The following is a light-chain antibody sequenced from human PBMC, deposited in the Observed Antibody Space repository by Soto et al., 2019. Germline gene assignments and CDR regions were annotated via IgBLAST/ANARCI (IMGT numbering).Light chain of an antibody. J-gene: IGKJ1*01. V-gene: IGKV1-5*03. CDR2: KAS. CDR3: QHYNSYSEA. Sequence: DIQMTQSPSTLSGSVGDRVTITCRASQTISSWLAWYQQKPGKAPKLLIYKASTLKSGVPSRFSGSGSGTEFTLTISSLQPDDCATYYCQHYNSYSEAFGQGTKVECK. CDR1: QTISSW.